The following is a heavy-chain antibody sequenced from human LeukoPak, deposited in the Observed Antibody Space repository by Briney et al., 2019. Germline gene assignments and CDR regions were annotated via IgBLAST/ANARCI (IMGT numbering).Heavy chain of an antibody. V-gene: IGHV3-53*01. CDR3: AREGMVRGVMDY. Sequence: GGSLRLSCAASGFTVSANYMSWVRQAPGKGLEWVSVIYSGGTTYYADSVKGRFTISRDNSKNTLYLQMNSLRAEDTAVYYCAREGMVRGVMDYWGQGTLVTVSS. CDR2: IYSGGTT. J-gene: IGHJ4*02. CDR1: GFTVSANY. D-gene: IGHD3-10*01.